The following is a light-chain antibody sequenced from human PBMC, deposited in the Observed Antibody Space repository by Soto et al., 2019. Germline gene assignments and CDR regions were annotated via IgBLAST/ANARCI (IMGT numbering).Light chain of an antibody. V-gene: IGKV1-39*01. Sequence: DIQMTQSPSSLSASVGDRVTITCRASQGISSYLNWYQQKPGKAPKILIYAASTLQSGVPSRFSGSGSGTDTNLTLTSLKPQAFATSSCHQSHRTNWPLTFGQGTRLEIK. CDR1: QGISSY. CDR2: AAS. J-gene: IGKJ5*01. CDR3: HQSHRTNWPLT.